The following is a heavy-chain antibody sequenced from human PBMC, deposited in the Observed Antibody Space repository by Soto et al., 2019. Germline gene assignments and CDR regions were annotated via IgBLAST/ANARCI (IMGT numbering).Heavy chain of an antibody. D-gene: IGHD1-7*01. CDR3: ARDPGLELR. V-gene: IGHV3-48*01. Sequence: SSSSSTIYYADSVKGRFTISRDNAKNSLYLQMNSLRAEDTAVYYCARDPGLELRWGQGTLVTVSS. CDR2: SSSSSTI. J-gene: IGHJ4*02.